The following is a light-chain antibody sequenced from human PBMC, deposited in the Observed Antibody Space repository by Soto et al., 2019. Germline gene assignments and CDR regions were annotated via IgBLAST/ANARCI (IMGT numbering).Light chain of an antibody. CDR3: LQHDSNVWT. V-gene: IGKV1-17*01. CDR2: AAS. CDR1: QDIQNA. Sequence: DIQMTQSPSSLSASVGDRVTITCRASQDIQNALGWYQQKPGKAPKRLIYAASSLQSGVPSRFRGRRSGTEFTLTIRSLQHEDFETYSCLQHDSNVWTFGQGTNVDIK. J-gene: IGKJ1*01.